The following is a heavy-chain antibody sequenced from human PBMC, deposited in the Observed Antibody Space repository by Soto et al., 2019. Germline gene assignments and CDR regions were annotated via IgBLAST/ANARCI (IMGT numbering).Heavy chain of an antibody. CDR2: INAGKGNT. V-gene: IGHV1-3*01. J-gene: IGHJ4*01. D-gene: IGHD6-19*01. CDR1: GYSFTTYT. CDR3: ARMYSSGFFDY. Sequence: ASVKVSCKDSGYSFTTYTMHWVRQAPGQRLEWMGWINAGKGNTEYSQKFQGRVTITRDTSASTAYMGLSSLRSEDTAVYYCARMYSSGFFDYWG.